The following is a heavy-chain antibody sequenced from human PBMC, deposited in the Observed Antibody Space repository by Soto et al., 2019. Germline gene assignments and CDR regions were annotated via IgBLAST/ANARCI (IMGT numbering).Heavy chain of an antibody. CDR1: GFTFSSYY. V-gene: IGHV3-7*01. CDR2: VNGDGSEK. J-gene: IGHJ4*02. Sequence: EVQLVESGGGLVQPGGSLRLSCAASGFTFSSYYMSWVRQAQGKGLEWVANVNGDGSEKYYVDSVKGRFTVSRDNAKNSLYLKMTSRRAEDRVVYYGAKGGGAGSDYWGQGPLVTVA. CDR3: AKGGGAGSDY. D-gene: IGHD1-26*01.